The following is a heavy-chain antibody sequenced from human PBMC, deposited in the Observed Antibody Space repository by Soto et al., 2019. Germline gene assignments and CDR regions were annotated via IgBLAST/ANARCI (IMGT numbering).Heavy chain of an antibody. CDR1: GFTFSSYA. J-gene: IGHJ4*02. Sequence: EVQLLESGGGLVQPGGSLRLSCAASGFTFSSYAMSWVRQAPGKGLEWVSAISGSGGSTYYADSVKGRFTISRDNSKNTLYLQMNSLRAEDTAVYYCSKDRYGSGSWDYWGQGTLVTVSS. D-gene: IGHD3-10*01. CDR2: ISGSGGST. CDR3: SKDRYGSGSWDY. V-gene: IGHV3-23*01.